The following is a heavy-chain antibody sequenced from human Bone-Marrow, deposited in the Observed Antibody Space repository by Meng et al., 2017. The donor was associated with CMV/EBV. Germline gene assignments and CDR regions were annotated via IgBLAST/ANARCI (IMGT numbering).Heavy chain of an antibody. CDR2: ISHDGSNK. D-gene: IGHD2-2*01. V-gene: IGHV3-30-3*02. J-gene: IGHJ4*02. CDR1: GFTFSRYA. Sequence: GESLKISCAASGFTFSRYAMHWVRQAPGKGLEWVAVISHDGSNKYYADSVKGRFTISRDNSKNTLYLQMNSLRAEDTAVYYCAKIGYCSSTSCRLSDYWGQGTLVTVSS. CDR3: AKIGYCSSTSCRLSDY.